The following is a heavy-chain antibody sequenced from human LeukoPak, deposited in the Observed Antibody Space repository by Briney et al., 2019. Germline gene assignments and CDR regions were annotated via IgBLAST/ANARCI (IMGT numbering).Heavy chain of an antibody. Sequence: GGSLRLSCAVSGFTFSSYGMHWVRQSPGKGLEWAAVIWNDGSNKYYADSVKGRFTISRDNSKNTLFLQMNSLRAEDTAVYYCARASGSYDYWGQGTLVTVSS. CDR1: GFTFSSYG. CDR3: ARASGSYDY. D-gene: IGHD1-26*01. CDR2: IWNDGSNK. J-gene: IGHJ4*02. V-gene: IGHV3-33*08.